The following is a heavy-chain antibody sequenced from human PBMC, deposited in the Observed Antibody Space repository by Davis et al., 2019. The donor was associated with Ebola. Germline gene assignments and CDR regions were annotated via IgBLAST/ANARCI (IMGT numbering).Heavy chain of an antibody. D-gene: IGHD3-3*01. V-gene: IGHV3-23*01. CDR3: AKIFFGTRAIDYGDY. J-gene: IGHJ4*02. CDR1: GFTFYNYA. Sequence: GESLKISCAASGFTFYNYAITWVRQAPGKGLEWVSSISAGGDRTYYADSVKGRFTISRDTSKNTLYLQMNSLRVEDTAIYYCAKIFFGTRAIDYGDYWGQGTLVTVSS. CDR2: ISAGGDRT.